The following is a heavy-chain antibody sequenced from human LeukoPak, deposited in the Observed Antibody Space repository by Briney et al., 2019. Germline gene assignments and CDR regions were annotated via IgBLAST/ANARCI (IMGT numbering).Heavy chain of an antibody. CDR2: INHRGSN. Sequence: SETLSLTCAVYGGSFSGDYWSWIRQAPGKGLEWIGEINHRGSNNYNPSLKSRVTISVDTSKNQFSLKLTSVTAADTVVYYCARGSHYGDYGYWGQGTLVTVSS. J-gene: IGHJ4*02. D-gene: IGHD4-17*01. V-gene: IGHV4-34*01. CDR1: GGSFSGDY. CDR3: ARGSHYGDYGY.